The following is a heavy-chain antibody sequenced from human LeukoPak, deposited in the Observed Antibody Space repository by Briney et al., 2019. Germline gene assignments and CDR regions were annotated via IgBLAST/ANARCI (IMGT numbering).Heavy chain of an antibody. CDR3: ARDEGYSYGPFSFDY. D-gene: IGHD5-18*01. Sequence: GGSLKLSCAASGFTFSDYYMSWIRQAPGKGLEWVSYISSSGSTIYYADSVKGRFTISRDNAKNSLYLQMNSLRAEDTAVYYCARDEGYSYGPFSFDYWGQGTLVTVSS. CDR1: GFTFSDYY. V-gene: IGHV3-11*01. J-gene: IGHJ4*02. CDR2: ISSSGSTI.